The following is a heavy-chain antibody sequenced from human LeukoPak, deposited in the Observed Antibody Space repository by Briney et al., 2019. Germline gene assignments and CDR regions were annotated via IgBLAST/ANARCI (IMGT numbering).Heavy chain of an antibody. CDR1: GFTFSDYA. D-gene: IGHD4-17*01. V-gene: IGHV3-64*01. CDR3: ARGPQPYDDSGSRAFDI. J-gene: IGHJ3*02. CDR2: ISSNGGIT. Sequence: GSLRLSCAASGFTFSDYAMHWVRQAPGKKLEYVSTISSNGGITYYATSVKGRFTISRDNSKNTLFLQLGSLRAEDMAVYYCARGPQPYDDSGSRAFDIWGQGAMVTVSS.